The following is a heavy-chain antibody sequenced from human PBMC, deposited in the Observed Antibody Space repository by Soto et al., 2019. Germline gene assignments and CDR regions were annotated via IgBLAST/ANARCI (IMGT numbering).Heavy chain of an antibody. D-gene: IGHD2-8*01. CDR2: IYYTGST. Sequence: SETLSLTCAVYGGSFSGYYWSWIRQPPGKGLEWIGSIYYTGSTYYNPSLKSRVTISVDTSKNQFSLNLSSVTAADTAVYYCAGKPNALYYFDYWGQGALVTVSS. CDR3: AGKPNALYYFDY. J-gene: IGHJ4*02. V-gene: IGHV4-34*01. CDR1: GGSFSGYY.